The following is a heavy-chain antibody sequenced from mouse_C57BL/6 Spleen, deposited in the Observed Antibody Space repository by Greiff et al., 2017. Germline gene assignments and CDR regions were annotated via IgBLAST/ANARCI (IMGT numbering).Heavy chain of an antibody. CDR2: IDPSDSYT. CDR3: ARSRGGLPPLAY. J-gene: IGHJ3*01. CDR1: GYTFTSYW. D-gene: IGHD5-5*01. Sequence: QVQLQQPGAELVMPGASVKLSCTASGYTFTSYWMHWVQQKPGQGLEWIGEIDPSDSYTNYNQKFKGQFTLTVDKYSSTAYMQLSSLTSEDSAVYYCARSRGGLPPLAYWGQGTLVTVSA. V-gene: IGHV1-69*01.